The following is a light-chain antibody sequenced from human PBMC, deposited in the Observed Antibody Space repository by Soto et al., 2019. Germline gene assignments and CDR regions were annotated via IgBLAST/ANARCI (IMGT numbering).Light chain of an antibody. J-gene: IGLJ1*01. CDR3: QSYDSSLPYV. CDR1: TSNIGAGYD. CDR2: ATS. V-gene: IGLV1-40*01. Sequence: QSLLTQPPSVSGAPGQTVTISCTGTTSNIGAGYDVHWYQQLPGAAPKLLIYATSNRPSGVPDRFSGSKSGTSASLAITGLQAEDEAEYYCQSYDSSLPYVFGSGTKLTVL.